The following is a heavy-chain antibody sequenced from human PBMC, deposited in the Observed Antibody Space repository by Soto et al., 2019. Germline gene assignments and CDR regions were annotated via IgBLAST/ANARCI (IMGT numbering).Heavy chain of an antibody. Sequence: QVQLVQSGAEVKKPGSSVKISCRASGGTFKNYGFSWVRQAPGQGLEWMGGFIPMFGVADYGQVFQGRLTISADESTSSVHMELTSLKAEDTAVYFCAGEVGGTGFQFWGQGTLVTVSS. CDR1: GGTFKNYG. J-gene: IGHJ4*02. CDR2: FIPMFGVA. V-gene: IGHV1-69*12. D-gene: IGHD3-9*01. CDR3: AGEVGGTGFQF.